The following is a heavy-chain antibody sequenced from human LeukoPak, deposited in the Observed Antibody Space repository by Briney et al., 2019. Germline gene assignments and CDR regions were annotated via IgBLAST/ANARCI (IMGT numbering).Heavy chain of an antibody. Sequence: GGSLRLSCAASGFTLSIYSMNWVRQVPGKGLEWVSSISSRSSYVYYADSLKGRFTVTRDNSRNTLHLQMNSLRVEDTGVYYCAKDDAWGRFYHWGQGTLVTVSS. CDR1: GFTLSIYS. V-gene: IGHV3-21*04. D-gene: IGHD3-16*01. CDR2: ISSRSSYV. J-gene: IGHJ1*01. CDR3: AKDDAWGRFYH.